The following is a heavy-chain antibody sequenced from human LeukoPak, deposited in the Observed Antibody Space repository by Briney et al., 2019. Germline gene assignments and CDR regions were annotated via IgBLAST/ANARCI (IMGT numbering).Heavy chain of an antibody. D-gene: IGHD2-2*01. CDR3: AREGDIVVVRPDYYYGMDV. CDR2: IIPIFGTA. Sequence: ASVKVSCKASGGTFSSYAISWVQQAPGQGLEWMGGIIPIFGTANYAQKFQGRVTITADESTSTAYMELSSLRSEDTAVYYCAREGDIVVVRPDYYYGMDVWGQGTTVAVSS. J-gene: IGHJ6*02. CDR1: GGTFSSYA. V-gene: IGHV1-69*01.